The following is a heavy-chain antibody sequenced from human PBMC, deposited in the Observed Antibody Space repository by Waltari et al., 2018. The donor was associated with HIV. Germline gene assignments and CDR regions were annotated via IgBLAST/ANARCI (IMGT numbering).Heavy chain of an antibody. CDR3: ATDFSGMVRAYSYYSLDV. CDR2: FDPEDDET. D-gene: IGHD3-10*01. V-gene: IGHV1-24*01. Sequence: QVQLVQSGAEVKTPGASVKVSCTVSGHTLSDLSMHWVRQVPGKGLEWMGNFDPEDDETIYAQKFQGRVTMTEDTSSDTAYMELSSLTSGDTAVYYCATDFSGMVRAYSYYSLDVWGQGTTVTVSS. CDR1: GHTLSDLS. J-gene: IGHJ6*02.